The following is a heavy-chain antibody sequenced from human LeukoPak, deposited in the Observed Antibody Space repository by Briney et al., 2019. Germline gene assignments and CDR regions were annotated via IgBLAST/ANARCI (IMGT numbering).Heavy chain of an antibody. CDR1: GGSFSGYY. CDR2: INHSGST. D-gene: IGHD2-21*02. V-gene: IGHV4-34*01. Sequence: SQTLSLTCAVYGGSFSGYYWSWIRQPPGRGLEWIGEINHSGSTNYNPSLKSRVTISVDTSKNQFSLKLSSVTAADTAVYYCARRLCGGDCYSTFSYWGQGTLVTVSS. CDR3: ARRLCGGDCYSTFSY. J-gene: IGHJ4*02.